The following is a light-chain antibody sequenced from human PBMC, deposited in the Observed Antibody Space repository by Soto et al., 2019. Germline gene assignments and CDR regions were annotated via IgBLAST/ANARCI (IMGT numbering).Light chain of an antibody. V-gene: IGKV1-39*01. Sequence: DIQMTQSPSSLSASVGDRVTITCRASQSISNYLNWYQQKPGKAPKLLMYAASSFQSGVPSRFGGSGSATDFTLTITSLQPDDFAKDYCQQSYSTPRTVGQGTKVEIK. CDR3: QQSYSTPRT. CDR2: AAS. J-gene: IGKJ1*01. CDR1: QSISNY.